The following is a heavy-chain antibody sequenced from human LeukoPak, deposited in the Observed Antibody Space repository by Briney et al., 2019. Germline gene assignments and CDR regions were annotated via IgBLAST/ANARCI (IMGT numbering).Heavy chain of an antibody. J-gene: IGHJ4*02. V-gene: IGHV4-59*01. CDR2: ISYTGGT. CDR1: GGSISSYY. D-gene: IGHD5-24*01. Sequence: PSETLSLTCTVSGGSISSYYWSWIRQPPGKGLEWIGYISYTGGTNYNPSLKSRVTISVDTSKNQFSLKLSFVTAADTAVYYCARVPPLSRPYTGNNYYFDYWGQGTLVTVSS. CDR3: ARVPPLSRPYTGNNYYFDY.